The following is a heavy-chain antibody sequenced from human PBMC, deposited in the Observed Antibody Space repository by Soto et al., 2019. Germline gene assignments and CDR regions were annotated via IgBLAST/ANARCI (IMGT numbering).Heavy chain of an antibody. CDR1: GGSFSGYY. V-gene: IGHV4-34*01. CDR3: ARGRGDGYNQNWYFDL. J-gene: IGHJ2*01. Sequence: QVHLQQWGAGLLKPSETLSLTCAVYGGSFSGYYWSWIRQPPGKGLEWIGEINNCGSSNYNPSLKSRGSMSVGTSNNQFSLKLTSVTAADTAVYYCARGRGDGYNQNWYFDLWGRGTLVTVSS. D-gene: IGHD3-10*01. CDR2: INNCGSS.